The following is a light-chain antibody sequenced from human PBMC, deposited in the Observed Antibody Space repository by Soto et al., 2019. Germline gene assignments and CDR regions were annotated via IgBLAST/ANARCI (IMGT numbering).Light chain of an antibody. CDR1: QSVTNN. CDR2: GAS. Sequence: EIVMTQSPATLSVSPGERATLSCRASQSVTNNLAWYQQKPGQAPRLLIYGASSRATGIPARFSGSGSGTDFTLTISSLEPGDCAVYYCQQRSNWPPTFGQGTRLEIK. V-gene: IGKV3-15*01. J-gene: IGKJ5*01. CDR3: QQRSNWPPT.